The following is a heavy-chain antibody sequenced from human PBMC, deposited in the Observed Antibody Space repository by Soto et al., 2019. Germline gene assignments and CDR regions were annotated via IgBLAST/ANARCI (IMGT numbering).Heavy chain of an antibody. CDR1: GFTFSSYW. CDR2: ISSDGSST. Sequence: EVQLVESGGGLVQPGGSLRLSCAASGFTFSSYWIHWVRQAPGKGLVWVSRISSDGSSTNYADSVKGRFTISRDNAKNTLDLQMNSLRAEDTAVYYCARGSYGVFDMWGQGTMVTVSS. V-gene: IGHV3-74*01. J-gene: IGHJ3*02. CDR3: ARGSYGVFDM. D-gene: IGHD1-26*01.